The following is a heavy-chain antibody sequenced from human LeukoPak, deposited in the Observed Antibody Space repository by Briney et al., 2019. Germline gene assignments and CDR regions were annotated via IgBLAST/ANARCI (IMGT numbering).Heavy chain of an antibody. J-gene: IGHJ6*03. Sequence: GGSLRLSCAASGFTFSSYAMHWVRQAPGKGLEWVAVISYDGSNKYYADSVKGRFTISRDNSKNTLYLQMKSLGAEDTAVYYCARDSDPSLVGDYYYYMDVWGKGTTVTVSS. V-gene: IGHV3-30-3*01. CDR1: GFTFSSYA. CDR3: ARDSDPSLVGDYYYYMDV. D-gene: IGHD2-8*02. CDR2: ISYDGSNK.